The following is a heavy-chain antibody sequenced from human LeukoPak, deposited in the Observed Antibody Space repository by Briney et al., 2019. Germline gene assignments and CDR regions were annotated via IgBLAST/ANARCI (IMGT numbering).Heavy chain of an antibody. J-gene: IGHJ5*02. D-gene: IGHD4-17*01. CDR2: ISVYNSDT. CDR3: VRDGELTVTRRWFDP. CDR1: GYTFTSFG. Sequence: ASVKVSCKASGYTFTSFGISWVRQAPGQGLEWMGWISVYNSDTNYDQKVQGRVTMTTDTSTSTAYMELRSLRSDDTAVYYCVRDGELTVTRRWFDPWGQGTLVTVSS. V-gene: IGHV1-18*01.